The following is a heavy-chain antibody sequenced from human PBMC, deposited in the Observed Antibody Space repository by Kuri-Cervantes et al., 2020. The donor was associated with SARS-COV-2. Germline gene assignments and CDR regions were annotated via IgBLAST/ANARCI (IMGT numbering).Heavy chain of an antibody. V-gene: IGHV3-30-3*01. D-gene: IGHD6-19*01. J-gene: IGHJ4*02. CDR1: GFTFSSYA. CDR2: ISYDGSNK. CDR3: AREGGIAVAGTLIDY. Sequence: LSLTCAASGFTFSSYAMHWVRQAPGKGLEWVAVISYDGSNKYYADSVKGRSTISRDNSKNTLYLQMNSLRAEDTAVYYCAREGGIAVAGTLIDYWGQGTLVTVSS.